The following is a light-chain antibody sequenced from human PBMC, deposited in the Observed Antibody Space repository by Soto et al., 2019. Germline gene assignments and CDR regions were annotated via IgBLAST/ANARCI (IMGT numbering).Light chain of an antibody. CDR3: QQAGGSLRT. V-gene: IGKV3-20*01. J-gene: IGKJ1*01. Sequence: EIVLTQSPGTLSLSPGERATLSCRASQSVSSSYLAWYQQKPGQAPRLLIYGASSRPTGIPDRFSGSGSETHFTLSISRLEPEDFAVYYCQQAGGSLRTFGQGTKVDSK. CDR1: QSVSSSY. CDR2: GAS.